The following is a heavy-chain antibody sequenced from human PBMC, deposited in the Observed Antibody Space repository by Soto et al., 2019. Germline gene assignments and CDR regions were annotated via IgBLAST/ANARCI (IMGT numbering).Heavy chain of an antibody. D-gene: IGHD3-9*01. CDR2: ISGSGGST. J-gene: IGHJ4*02. CDR3: ANHLSSQLSILTYWAQYYFDY. V-gene: IGHV3-23*01. CDR1: GFTFSSYA. Sequence: PGGSLRLSCAASGFTFSSYAMSWVRQAPGKGLEWVSAISGSGGSTYYADSVKGRFTISRDNSKNTLYLQMNSLRAEDTAVYYCANHLSSQLSILTYWAQYYFDYWGQGTLVTVSS.